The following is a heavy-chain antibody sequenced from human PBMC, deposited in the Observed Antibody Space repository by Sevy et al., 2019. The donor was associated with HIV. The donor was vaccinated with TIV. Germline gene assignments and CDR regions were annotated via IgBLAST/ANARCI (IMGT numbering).Heavy chain of an antibody. Sequence: GGSLRLSCAASGFTFSSYAMHWVRQAPGKGLEWVAVISYDGSNKYYADSVKGRFTISRDNSKNTLYLQMNSLRAEDTAVYYCARNNWKVTGPTPYYFDYWGQGTLVTVSS. CDR1: GFTFSSYA. J-gene: IGHJ4*02. D-gene: IGHD1-20*01. CDR2: ISYDGSNK. CDR3: ARNNWKVTGPTPYYFDY. V-gene: IGHV3-30-3*01.